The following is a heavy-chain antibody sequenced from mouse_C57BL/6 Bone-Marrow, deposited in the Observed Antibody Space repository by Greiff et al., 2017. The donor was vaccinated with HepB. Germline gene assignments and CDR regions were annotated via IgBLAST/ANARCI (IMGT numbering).Heavy chain of an antibody. D-gene: IGHD6-5*01. CDR3: ARSSPNYYALDY. CDR2: IYPGDGDT. V-gene: IGHV1-82*01. J-gene: IGHJ4*01. CDR1: GYAFSSSW. Sequence: VQLQQSGPELVKPGASVKISCKASGYAFSSSWMNWVKQRPGKGLEWIGRIYPGDGDTNYNGKFKGKATLTADKSSSTAYMQLSSLTSEDSAVYFCARSSPNYYALDYWGQGTSVTVSS.